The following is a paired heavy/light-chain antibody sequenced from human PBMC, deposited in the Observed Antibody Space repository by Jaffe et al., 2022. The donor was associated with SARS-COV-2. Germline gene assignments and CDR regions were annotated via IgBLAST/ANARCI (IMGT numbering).Heavy chain of an antibody. D-gene: IGHD1-20*01. J-gene: IGHJ4*02. Sequence: EEQLVESGGGLVQPGGSLRISCAASGFSFSNYYMSWVRQAPGKGLEWVANIKKDGSEKYYVDSVKGRFTISRDNAKNSLYLQMNSLSAEDTAVYYCARDGGRSIHGSWYILWGQGTLVTVSS. CDR1: GFSFSNYY. V-gene: IGHV3-7*03. CDR3: ARDGGRSIHGSWYIL. CDR2: IKKDGSEK.
Light chain of an antibody. CDR1: QSVLYSSDNKNY. J-gene: IGKJ1*01. CDR2: WAS. CDR3: QQYYNTPPA. Sequence: DIVMTQSPDSLAVSLGERATINCKSSQSVLYSSDNKNYVAWYQQKSGQPPTLLIYWASTRESGVPDRFSGSGSGTDFTLTISSLQAEDVAVYYCQQYYNTPPAFGQGTKVGIK. V-gene: IGKV4-1*01.